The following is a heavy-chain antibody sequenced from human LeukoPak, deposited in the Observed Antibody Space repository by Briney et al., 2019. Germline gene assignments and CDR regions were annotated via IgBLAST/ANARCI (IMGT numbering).Heavy chain of an antibody. Sequence: GGSLRLSCAASGFTFSTYGMQWVRQAPGKGLEWVAVIWNDGSEKYYADSVKGRFTISRDNSKNMLYLQMNGLRAEDTALYYCAKDLSSGYLGFDYWGQGTLVTVSS. CDR3: AKDLSSGYLGFDY. CDR2: IWNDGSEK. V-gene: IGHV3-33*06. D-gene: IGHD3-22*01. J-gene: IGHJ4*02. CDR1: GFTFSTYG.